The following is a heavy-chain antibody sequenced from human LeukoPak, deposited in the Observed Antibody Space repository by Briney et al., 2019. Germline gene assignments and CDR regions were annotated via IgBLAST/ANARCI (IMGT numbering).Heavy chain of an antibody. J-gene: IGHJ3*01. Sequence: SGTLSLTCAVSGGSNTSGNWWSWVRQSPGKGLQWIGEVYRSGSTNFNPSLKSRVTISQDTSKNQFSLKLSSVTAADTAMYYCARDSFGVNAFSFWGQGTMVTVSS. CDR2: VYRSGST. CDR1: GGSNTSGNW. D-gene: IGHD3-10*01. CDR3: ARDSFGVNAFSF. V-gene: IGHV4-4*02.